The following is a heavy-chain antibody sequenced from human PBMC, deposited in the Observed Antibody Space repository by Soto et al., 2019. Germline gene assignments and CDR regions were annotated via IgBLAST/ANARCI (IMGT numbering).Heavy chain of an antibody. D-gene: IGHD3-9*01. CDR3: ARPNYDILTGYNRFDP. CDR2: IYYSGST. CDR1: GGSISSYY. V-gene: IGHV4-59*08. J-gene: IGHJ5*02. Sequence: PSETLSLTCSVSGGSISSYYWSWIRQPPGKGLEWIGYIYYSGSTNYNPSLKSRVTISVDTSKNQFSLKLSSVTAADTAVYYCARPNYDILTGYNRFDPWGQGTLVTVSS.